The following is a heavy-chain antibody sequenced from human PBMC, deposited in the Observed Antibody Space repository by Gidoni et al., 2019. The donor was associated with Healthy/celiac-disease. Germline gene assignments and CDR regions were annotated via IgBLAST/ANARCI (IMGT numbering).Heavy chain of an antibody. CDR1: GGTFSSYA. J-gene: IGHJ4*02. Sequence: QVQLVQSGAAVQKPGPSVTVSCKASGGTFSSYAISWVRQAPGQGLEWMGRIIPILGIANYAQKFQGRVTITADKSTSTAYMELSSLRYEDTAVYYGARESPIVGATTDWGQGTLVTVSS. V-gene: IGHV1-69*09. D-gene: IGHD1-26*01. CDR2: IIPILGIA. CDR3: ARESPIVGATTD.